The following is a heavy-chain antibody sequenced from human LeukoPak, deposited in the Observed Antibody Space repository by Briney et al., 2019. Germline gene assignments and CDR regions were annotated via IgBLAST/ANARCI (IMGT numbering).Heavy chain of an antibody. Sequence: SETLSLTCTVSGGSISSYYWIWIRQPAGKGLEWIGLIYTSGSTNYNPSLKSRVTMSVDTSKNQFSLKLSSVTAADTAVYYCARDWALPTSYYYGMDVWGQGTTVTVSS. CDR1: GGSISSYY. J-gene: IGHJ6*02. D-gene: IGHD3-16*01. CDR3: ARDWALPTSYYYGMDV. V-gene: IGHV4-4*07. CDR2: IYTSGST.